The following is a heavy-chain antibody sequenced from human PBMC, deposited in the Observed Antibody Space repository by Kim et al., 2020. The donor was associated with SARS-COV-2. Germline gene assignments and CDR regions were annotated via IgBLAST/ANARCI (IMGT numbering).Heavy chain of an antibody. CDR3: ATGGVGY. Sequence: STSSGTTYYANSVKGRFTVSRENAKNSLYLQMTSLRAEDTAVYHCATGGVGYWGQGTLVTVSS. V-gene: IGHV3-48*01. CDR2: STSSGTT. J-gene: IGHJ4*02. D-gene: IGHD1-26*01.